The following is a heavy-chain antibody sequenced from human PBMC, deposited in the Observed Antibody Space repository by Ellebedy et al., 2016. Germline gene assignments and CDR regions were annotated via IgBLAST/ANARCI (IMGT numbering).Heavy chain of an antibody. J-gene: IGHJ4*02. D-gene: IGHD4-17*01. CDR3: ARVHGDYRIDY. Sequence: GGSLRLSCAASGFTFNSFAMSWVRQAPGKGLEWVSSISSTATYIYYADSVKGRFTISRDNVKNSLYLQMNSLRTEDTAVYYCARVHGDYRIDYWGPGTLVTVSS. CDR2: ISSTATYI. CDR1: GFTFNSFA. V-gene: IGHV3-21*01.